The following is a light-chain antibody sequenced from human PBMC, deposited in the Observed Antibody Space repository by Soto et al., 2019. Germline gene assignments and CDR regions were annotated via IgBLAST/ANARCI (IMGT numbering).Light chain of an antibody. CDR3: QQHSNWPLT. CDR2: DAS. Sequence: EIVLIQSPATLSLSPGERATLSCRASQSVSSNLAWYQQNPGQAPRLLIFDASNRATGIPARFSGSGSGTDFILTISNLEPEDFAVYYCQQHSNWPLTFGGGTKVEIK. CDR1: QSVSSN. V-gene: IGKV3-11*01. J-gene: IGKJ4*01.